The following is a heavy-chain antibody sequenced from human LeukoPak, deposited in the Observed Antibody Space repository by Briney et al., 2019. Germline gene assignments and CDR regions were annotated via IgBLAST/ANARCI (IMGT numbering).Heavy chain of an antibody. CDR1: GGSISSGSYY. D-gene: IGHD6-13*01. J-gene: IGHJ6*02. V-gene: IGHV4-61*02. Sequence: SETLSLTCTVSGGSISSGSYYWSWIRQPAGKGLEWIGRIYTSGSINYNSSLKSRVTISVDTSKNQFSLKLSSVTAADTAVYYCARDSSSWDYYYYGMDVWGQGTTVTVSS. CDR3: ARDSSSWDYYYYGMDV. CDR2: IYTSGSI.